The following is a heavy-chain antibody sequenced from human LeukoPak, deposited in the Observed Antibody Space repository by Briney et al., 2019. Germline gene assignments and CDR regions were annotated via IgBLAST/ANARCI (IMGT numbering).Heavy chain of an antibody. J-gene: IGHJ4*02. CDR3: ATTKRGRHRGGQSCAVFDS. Sequence: ASVKVSCKASGGTFSTETYSWLRQAPGQGLEWMGGFIPIFDKSNYAQQFQGRLSITADESTNTAYMELSSLTSEDTAVFYCATTKRGRHRGGQSCAVFDSWGQGTLVTVSS. V-gene: IGHV1-69*13. CDR2: FIPIFDKS. D-gene: IGHD2-15*01. CDR1: GGTFSTET.